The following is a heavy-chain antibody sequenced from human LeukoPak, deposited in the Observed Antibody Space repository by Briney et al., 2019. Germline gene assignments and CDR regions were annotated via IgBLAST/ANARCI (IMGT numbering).Heavy chain of an antibody. J-gene: IGHJ4*02. Sequence: GGSLRLSCAASGFTFSSQWMSWVRQAPGKGLEWVANVKQGGTEKYYVDSVKGRFTISRDNAKNSLYLQMNSLRAEDTAVYYCARQTGSGLFILPGGQGTLVTVSS. D-gene: IGHD3/OR15-3a*01. CDR3: ARQTGSGLFILP. CDR1: GFTFSSQW. V-gene: IGHV3-7*01. CDR2: VKQGGTEK.